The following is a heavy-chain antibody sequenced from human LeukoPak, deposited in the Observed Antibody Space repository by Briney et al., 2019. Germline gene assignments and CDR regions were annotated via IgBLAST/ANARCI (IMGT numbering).Heavy chain of an antibody. CDR1: GGSINSNDYY. V-gene: IGHV4-39*07. J-gene: IGHJ6*03. D-gene: IGHD3-16*01. CDR2: IYHFGTT. CDR3: ARETSQKGAHYMDV. Sequence: SETLSLTCTVSGGSINSNDYYWGWIRQPPGKGLEWIATIYHFGTTYYTPSLKSRVTISVDTSKNQFSLKLSSVTAADTAVYYCARETSQKGAHYMDVWGKGTTVTISS.